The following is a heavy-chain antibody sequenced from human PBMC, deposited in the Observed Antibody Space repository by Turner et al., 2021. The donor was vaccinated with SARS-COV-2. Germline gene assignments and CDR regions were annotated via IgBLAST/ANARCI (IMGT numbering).Heavy chain of an antibody. CDR1: GFTFSDYY. CDR2: ISSIGGTT. V-gene: IGHV3-11*01. CDR3: AREGGAGSVAY. J-gene: IGHJ4*02. D-gene: IGHD6-19*01. Sequence: QVQLVESGGGVVKPGGSLRLSCAASGFTFSDYYMGWIRQGPGKGLEWVSYISSIGGTTYYADSVEGRFTVSRDNAENSLYLQMDSLRAEDTAVYYCAREGGAGSVAYWGQGALVTVSS.